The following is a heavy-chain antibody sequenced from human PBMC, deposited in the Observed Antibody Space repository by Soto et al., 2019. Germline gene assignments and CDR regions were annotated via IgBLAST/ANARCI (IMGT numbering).Heavy chain of an antibody. D-gene: IGHD6-13*01. CDR1: GGSISSGDYY. V-gene: IGHV4-30-4*01. CDR2: IYYSGST. CDR3: ARQYSSSWYLDY. Sequence: PSETLSLTCTVSGGSISSGDYYWSWIRQPPGKGLEWIGYIYYSGSTYYNPSLKSRVTISVDTSKNQFTLKLSSVTAADTAVYYCARQYSSSWYLDYWGQGTLVTVSS. J-gene: IGHJ4*02.